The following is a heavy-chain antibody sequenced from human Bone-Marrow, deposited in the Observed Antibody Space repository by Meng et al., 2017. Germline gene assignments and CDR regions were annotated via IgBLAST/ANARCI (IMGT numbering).Heavy chain of an antibody. D-gene: IGHD6-13*01. CDR3: ARESSSSWQPPDAFDI. V-gene: IGHV1-69*05. CDR2: IIPIFGTA. CDR1: GGTFSSYA. Sequence: SVKVSCKASGGTFSSYAISWVRQAPGQGLEWMGGIIPIFGTANYAQKFQGRVTITTDESTSTAYMELSSLRSEDTAVYYCARESSSSWQPPDAFDIWGQGTMVTVSS. J-gene: IGHJ3*02.